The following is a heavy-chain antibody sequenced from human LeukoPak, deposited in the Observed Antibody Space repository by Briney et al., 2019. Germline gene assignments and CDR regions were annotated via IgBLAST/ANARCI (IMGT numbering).Heavy chain of an antibody. CDR1: GGSISSYY. V-gene: IGHV4-59*01. Sequence: KASETLCLTCTVSGGSISSYYWSWIRQPPGKGLEWIGYIYYSGSTDCNPSLKSRVTISVDTSKNQFSLKLSSVTAADTAVYYCAAYYYDSSGYFRRFDYWGQGTLVTVSS. D-gene: IGHD3-22*01. CDR2: IYYSGST. J-gene: IGHJ4*02. CDR3: AAYYYDSSGYFRRFDY.